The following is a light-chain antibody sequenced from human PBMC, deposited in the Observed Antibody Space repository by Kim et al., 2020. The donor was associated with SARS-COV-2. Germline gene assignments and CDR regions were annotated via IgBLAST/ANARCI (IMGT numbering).Light chain of an antibody. V-gene: IGLV3-9*01. CDR3: QVWDNSIWV. J-gene: IGLJ3*02. CDR2: RDS. CDR1: NIGSKL. Sequence: SVALGQTARITCGGSNIGSKLVHWYQQKPGQAPVVVIYRDSNWPSGIPERFSGSKSGNTATLTITRAQAGDEADYYCQVWDNSIWVFGGGTGLTVL.